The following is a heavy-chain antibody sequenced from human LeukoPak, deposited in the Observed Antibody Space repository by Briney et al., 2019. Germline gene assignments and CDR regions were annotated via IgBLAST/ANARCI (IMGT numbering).Heavy chain of an antibody. CDR1: GFIFSNYW. D-gene: IGHD5-12*01. V-gene: IGHV3-7*01. CDR3: ARDWGSTGYDLYDS. Sequence: GGSLRLSCAASGFIFSNYWMTWVRQAPGKGLEWVAHIRQDGSERHYVDSVKDRFTISRDNAKNSLNLQMDSLRAEDTAVYYCARDWGSTGYDLYDSWGQGTLVTVSS. CDR2: IRQDGSER. J-gene: IGHJ4*02.